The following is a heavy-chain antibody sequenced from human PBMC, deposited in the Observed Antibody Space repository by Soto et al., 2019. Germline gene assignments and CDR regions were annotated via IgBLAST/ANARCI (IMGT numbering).Heavy chain of an antibody. CDR2: IIPILGTT. Sequence: VASVKVSCKASGDTYTTYFLSWVRQAPGQGLEWMGGIIPILGTTNYAQKFQGRVTITADESTRTVYMELSSLRSEDTAVYYCARRLSSFYDYVMDIWGQGTTVTVSS. D-gene: IGHD3-10*01. J-gene: IGHJ6*02. CDR1: GDTYTTYF. V-gene: IGHV1-69*13. CDR3: ARRLSSFYDYVMDI.